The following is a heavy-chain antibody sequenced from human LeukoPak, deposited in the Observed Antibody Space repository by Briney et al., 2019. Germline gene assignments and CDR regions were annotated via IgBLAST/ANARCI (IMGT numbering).Heavy chain of an antibody. J-gene: IGHJ4*02. CDR3: TRSSAWAGGDY. Sequence: GASVKVSRKASGYTFIGYYMNWVRQAPGQGLEWMAWINPNSGGTNYAQKFQGRVTLTRDTSIDTAYMEVSSLGSDDTAVYYCTRSSAWAGGDYWGQGTPVTVSS. D-gene: IGHD6-19*01. V-gene: IGHV1-2*02. CDR1: GYTFIGYY. CDR2: INPNSGGT.